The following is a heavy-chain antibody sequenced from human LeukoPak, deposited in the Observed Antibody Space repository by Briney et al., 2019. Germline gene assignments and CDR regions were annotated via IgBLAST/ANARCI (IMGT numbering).Heavy chain of an antibody. CDR2: ISAFNGNT. V-gene: IGHV1-18*01. Sequence: GASVTVSCKASGYTFTSYDIVWVRQAPRQGLEWMGWISAFNGNTNNAQKVQGRVTMTTDTSTSTAYMELRSLTSDDTAMYYCARVYSSAFDHWGQGTLVTVTS. CDR1: GYTFTSYD. D-gene: IGHD3-10*01. J-gene: IGHJ4*02. CDR3: ARVYSSAFDH.